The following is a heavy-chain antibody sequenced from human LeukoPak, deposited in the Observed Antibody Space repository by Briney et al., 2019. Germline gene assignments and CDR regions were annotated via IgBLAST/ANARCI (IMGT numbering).Heavy chain of an antibody. J-gene: IGHJ4*02. CDR2: ILHSGST. V-gene: IGHV4-34*12. CDR3: ARSSVLLWFGELRNKYFDY. Sequence: SETLSLTCAVSGTSFRSYYWNWIRQPPGKGLEWIGEILHSGSTNYNPSLKSRVTISVDTSKSQFSLKLSSVTAADTAVYYCARSSVLLWFGELRNKYFDYWGQGTLVTVSS. CDR1: GTSFRSYY. D-gene: IGHD3-10*01.